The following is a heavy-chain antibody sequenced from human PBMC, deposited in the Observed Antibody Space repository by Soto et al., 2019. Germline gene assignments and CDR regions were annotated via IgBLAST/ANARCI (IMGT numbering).Heavy chain of an antibody. CDR2: IYYSGST. CDR1: GGSISSSSYY. D-gene: IGHD3-3*01. Sequence: SETLSLSCTVSGGSISSSSYYWGWIRQPPGKGLEWIGSIYYSGSTYYNPSLKSRVTISVDTSKNQFSLKLSSVTAADTAVYYCARVITIFGVVTFDPWGQGTLVTVSS. CDR3: ARVITIFGVVTFDP. J-gene: IGHJ5*02. V-gene: IGHV4-39*01.